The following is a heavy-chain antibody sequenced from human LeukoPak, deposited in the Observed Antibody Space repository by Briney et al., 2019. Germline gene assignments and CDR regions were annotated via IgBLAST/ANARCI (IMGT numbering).Heavy chain of an antibody. CDR1: GFTFSNYW. CDR3: AGIVRAAIAGGDAFDI. CDR2: IKQDGSEK. J-gene: IGHJ3*02. V-gene: IGHV3-7*01. D-gene: IGHD2-2*02. Sequence: PGGSLRLSCAASGFTFSNYWMSWVRQAPGKGLEWVANIKQDGSEKYYVDSVKGRFTISRDNAKNSLYLQMNSLRAEDTAVYYCAGIVRAAIAGGDAFDIWGQGTMVTVSS.